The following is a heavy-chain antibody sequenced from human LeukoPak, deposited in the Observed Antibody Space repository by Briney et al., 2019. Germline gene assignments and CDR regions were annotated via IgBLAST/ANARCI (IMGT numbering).Heavy chain of an antibody. V-gene: IGHV3-21*01. Sequence: GGSLRLSCAASGFTFSSYSMNWVRQAPGKGLEWVSSISSSSSYIYYADSVKGRFTISRDNAKNSLYLQMNSLRAEDTAVYYCARLYYYDSSGYFHRAGEYYFDYWGQGTLVTVSS. J-gene: IGHJ4*02. D-gene: IGHD3-22*01. CDR1: GFTFSSYS. CDR2: ISSSSSYI. CDR3: ARLYYYDSSGYFHRAGEYYFDY.